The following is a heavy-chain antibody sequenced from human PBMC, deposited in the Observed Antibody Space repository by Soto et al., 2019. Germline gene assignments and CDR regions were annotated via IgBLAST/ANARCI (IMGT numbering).Heavy chain of an antibody. CDR2: ISSSSSTI. V-gene: IGHV3-48*02. CDR3: ARDDKIGDSSSWDVGAYYFDY. CDR1: GFTFSSYS. D-gene: IGHD6-13*01. Sequence: EVQLVESGGCLVQPGGSLRLSSAASGFTFSSYSMNWVRQAPGKGLGWVSYISSSSSTIYYAESVKGRFPISRDNAKNSLYLQMNSLRDEVTTVYYCARDDKIGDSSSWDVGAYYFDYWGQGTLVTVSS. J-gene: IGHJ4*02.